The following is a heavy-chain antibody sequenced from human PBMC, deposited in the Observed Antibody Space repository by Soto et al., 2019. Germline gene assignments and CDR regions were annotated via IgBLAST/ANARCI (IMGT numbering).Heavy chain of an antibody. CDR1: GGSFSGYY. CDR3: ARAFYGYNSFDY. Sequence: QVQLQQWGAGLLKPSETLSLTCAVYGGSFSGYYWSWIRQPPGKGLEWIGEINHSGSTNYNPSLKSRVTISVDTSKNQFSLKLSSVTAADPAVYYCARAFYGYNSFDYWGQGTLVTVSS. J-gene: IGHJ4*02. D-gene: IGHD5-12*01. CDR2: INHSGST. V-gene: IGHV4-34*01.